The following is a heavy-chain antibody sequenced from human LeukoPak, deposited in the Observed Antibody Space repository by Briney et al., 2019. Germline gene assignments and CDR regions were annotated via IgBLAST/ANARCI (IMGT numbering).Heavy chain of an antibody. D-gene: IGHD5-12*01. CDR3: ARDDGGYDLNKYNWFDP. CDR2: IWYDGSNK. CDR1: GFTFSSYG. V-gene: IGHV3-33*01. Sequence: GGSLRLSCAASGFTFSSYGMHWVRQAPGKGLEWVAVIWYDGSNKYYADSVKGRFTISRDNSKNTLYLQMNSLRAEDTAVYYCARDDGGYDLNKYNWFDPWGQGTLVTVSS. J-gene: IGHJ5*02.